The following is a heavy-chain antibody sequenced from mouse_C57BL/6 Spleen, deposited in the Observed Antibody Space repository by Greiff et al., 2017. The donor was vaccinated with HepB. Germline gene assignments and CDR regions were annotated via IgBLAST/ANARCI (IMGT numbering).Heavy chain of an antibody. CDR3: TPTSCFPAKGYAMDY. Sequence: VQLQQSGAELVRPGASVKLSCTASGFNIKDDYMHWVKQRPEQGLEWIGWIDPENGDTEYASKFQGKATITADTSSNTAYLQLSSLPSEDTAVYYCTPTSCFPAKGYAMDYWGQGTSVTVSS. CDR2: IDPENGDT. CDR1: GFNIKDDY. V-gene: IGHV14-4*01. J-gene: IGHJ4*01. D-gene: IGHD1-2*01.